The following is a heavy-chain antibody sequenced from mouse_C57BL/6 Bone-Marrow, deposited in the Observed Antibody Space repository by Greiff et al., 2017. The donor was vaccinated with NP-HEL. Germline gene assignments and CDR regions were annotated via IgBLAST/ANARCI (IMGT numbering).Heavy chain of an antibody. CDR2: IWWDDDK. J-gene: IGHJ3*01. D-gene: IGHD2-5*01. V-gene: IGHV8-8*01. CDR3: ARHYSNYGFSWFAY. CDR1: GFSLSTFGMG. Sequence: QVQLKESGPGILQPSQTLSLTCSFSGFSLSTFGMGVGWIRQPSGKGLEWLAHIWWDDDKYYNPALKSRLTLSKDTSKNQVFLKIANVDTADTATYYCARHYSNYGFSWFAYWGQGTLVTVSA.